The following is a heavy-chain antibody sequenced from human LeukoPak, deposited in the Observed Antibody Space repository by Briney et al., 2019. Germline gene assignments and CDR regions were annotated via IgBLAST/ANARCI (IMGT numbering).Heavy chain of an antibody. J-gene: IGHJ4*02. CDR2: IYTSGST. CDR3: ARALGPAAIPGSATPPDY. V-gene: IGHV4-61*02. Sequence: PSETLSLTCTVSGGSISSGSYYWSWIRQPAGKGLEWIGRIYTSGSTNYNPSLKSRVTISVDTSKNQFSLKLSPVTAADTAVYYCARALGPAAIPGSATPPDYWGQGTLVTVSS. CDR1: GGSISSGSYY. D-gene: IGHD2-2*02.